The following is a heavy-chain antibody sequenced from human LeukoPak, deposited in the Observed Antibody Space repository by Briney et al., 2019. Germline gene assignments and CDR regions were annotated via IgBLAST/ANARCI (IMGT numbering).Heavy chain of an antibody. J-gene: IGHJ4*02. V-gene: IGHV5-51*01. D-gene: IGHD3-16*01. CDR3: ARRVYVWGSSPNRVYY. CDR1: GNSFPTYW. CDR2: IYPGDSAT. Sequence: GESLQISSEGSGNSFPTYWLGWVRQMPGKGLEWMGIIYPGDSATRYSPSFQGQVTISADNSINTAYLQWSSLKASDTAMYYCARRVYVWGSSPNRVYYCGQGTLVTVSS.